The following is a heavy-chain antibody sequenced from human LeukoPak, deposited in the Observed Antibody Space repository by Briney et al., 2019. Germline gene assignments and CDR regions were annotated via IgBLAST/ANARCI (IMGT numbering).Heavy chain of an antibody. V-gene: IGHV4-59*01. J-gene: IGHJ4*02. CDR2: IYYSGST. D-gene: IGHD1-1*01. CDR1: GGSISSYY. Sequence: SETLSLTCTVSGGSISSYYWSWIRQPPGKGLEWIGYIYYSGSTNYNPSLKSRVTISVDTSTNQFSLKLSSVTAADTAVYYCARRPVAGTGYFDYWGQGTLVTVSS. CDR3: ARRPVAGTGYFDY.